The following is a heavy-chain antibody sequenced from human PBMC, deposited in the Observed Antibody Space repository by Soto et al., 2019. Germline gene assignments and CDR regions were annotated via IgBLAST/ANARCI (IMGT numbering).Heavy chain of an antibody. D-gene: IGHD3-10*01. CDR1: GFTFSSYS. Sequence: GGSLRLSCAASGFTFSSYSMNWVRQAPGKGLEWVSYISSSSSTIYYADSVKGRFTISRDNAKNSLYLQMNSLRAEDTAVYYCAKDPPYYYGSGPGGYWGQGTLVTVSS. V-gene: IGHV3-48*01. J-gene: IGHJ4*02. CDR3: AKDPPYYYGSGPGGY. CDR2: ISSSSSTI.